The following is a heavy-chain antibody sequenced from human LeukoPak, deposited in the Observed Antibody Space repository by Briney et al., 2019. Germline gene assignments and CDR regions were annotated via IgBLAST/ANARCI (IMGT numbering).Heavy chain of an antibody. CDR3: AHLQYSSSWSNWFDP. CDR1: GFSLSTSGVG. V-gene: IGHV2-5*01. CDR2: IYWNDDK. J-gene: IGHJ5*02. D-gene: IGHD6-13*01. Sequence: ESGPTLVKPTQTLTLTCTFSGFSLSTSGVGVGWIRQPPGKALERLALIYWNDDKRYSPSLKSRLTITKDTSKNQVVLTMTNMDPVDTAIYYCAHLQYSSSWSNWFDPWGQGTLVTVSS.